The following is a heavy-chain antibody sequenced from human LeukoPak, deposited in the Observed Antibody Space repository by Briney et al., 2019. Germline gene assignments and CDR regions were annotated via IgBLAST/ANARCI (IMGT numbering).Heavy chain of an antibody. D-gene: IGHD3-10*01. CDR3: ARLTRVLLWFGELLSNFDY. V-gene: IGHV4-4*07. J-gene: IGHJ4*02. Sequence: SETLSLTCTVSGGSISSYYWSWIRQPAGKGLEWIGRIYTSGSTNYNPSLKSRVTMSVDTSKNQFSLKLSSVTAADTAVYYCARLTRVLLWFGELLSNFDYWGQGTLVTVSS. CDR2: IYTSGST. CDR1: GGSISSYY.